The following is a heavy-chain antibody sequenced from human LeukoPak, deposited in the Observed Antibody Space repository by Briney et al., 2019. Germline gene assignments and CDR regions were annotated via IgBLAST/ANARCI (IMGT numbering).Heavy chain of an antibody. CDR1: GGSISSGGYS. V-gene: IGHV4-30-2*01. Sequence: SQTLSLTCAVSGGSISSGGYSWSWIRQPPGKGLEWIGYIYHSGSTYYNPSLKSRVTISVDGSKNQFSLKLSSVTAADTAVYYCARTPGAFDIWGQGTMVTVSS. CDR2: IYHSGST. CDR3: ARTPGAFDI. J-gene: IGHJ3*02.